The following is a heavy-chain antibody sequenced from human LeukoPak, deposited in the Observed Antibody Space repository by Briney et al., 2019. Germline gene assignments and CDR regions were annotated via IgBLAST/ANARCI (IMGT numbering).Heavy chain of an antibody. J-gene: IGHJ4*02. CDR1: GFTFDDYA. CDR2: ISWNSGSI. D-gene: IGHD3-22*01. CDR3: AKDMFYYDSSGCLTLDY. V-gene: IGHV3-9*01. Sequence: SGGSLRLSCAASGFTFDDYAMHWVRQAPGKGLEWVSGISWNSGSIGYADSVKGRFTISRDNAKNSLYLQMNSLRAEDTALYYCAKDMFYYDSSGCLTLDYWGQGTLVTVSS.